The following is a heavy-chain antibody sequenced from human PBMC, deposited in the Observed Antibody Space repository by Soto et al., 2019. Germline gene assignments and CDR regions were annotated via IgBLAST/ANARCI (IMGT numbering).Heavy chain of an antibody. Sequence: ASVKVSCKASGGIFRSYIISWVRQATGQGLEWMGWMNPGSGDTGYAQKFQGRVTMTRDISIATAYMELSSLRSDDTAIYYCARMATFGSLNWFDPWGQGTLVTVSS. D-gene: IGHD3-16*01. CDR2: MNPGSGDT. J-gene: IGHJ5*02. CDR3: ARMATFGSLNWFDP. CDR1: GGIFRSYI. V-gene: IGHV1-8*02.